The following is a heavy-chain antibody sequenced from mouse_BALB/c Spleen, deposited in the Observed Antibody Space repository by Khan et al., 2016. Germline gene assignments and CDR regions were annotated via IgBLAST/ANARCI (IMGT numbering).Heavy chain of an antibody. J-gene: IGHJ1*01. D-gene: IGHD6-1*01. CDR2: INPDSSTI. V-gene: IGHV4-1*02. CDR1: GFDFSRYC. CDR3: AGALEYFAD. Sequence: EVKLLESGGGLVQPGGSLKLSCAASGFDFSRYCMSWVRQAPGKGLEWIGEINPDSSTINYKPSLKGKFILSRDNANNTLYLQLSKVRSEDTALYYGAGALEYFADWGAGTTVTVSS.